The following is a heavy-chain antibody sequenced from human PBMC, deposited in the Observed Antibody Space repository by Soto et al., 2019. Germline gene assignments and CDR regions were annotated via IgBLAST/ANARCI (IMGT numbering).Heavy chain of an antibody. Sequence: QVQLVESGGGVVQPGRSLRLSCAASGFTFSSYGMHWVRQAPGKGLEWVAVISYDGSNKYYADSVKGRFTISRDNSKNTLYLQLNSLRAEDTAWYYCAKGSRGIGYGDWFDPWGQGTLVTVSS. CDR3: AKGSRGIGYGDWFDP. D-gene: IGHD1-26*01. V-gene: IGHV3-30*18. CDR2: ISYDGSNK. CDR1: GFTFSSYG. J-gene: IGHJ5*02.